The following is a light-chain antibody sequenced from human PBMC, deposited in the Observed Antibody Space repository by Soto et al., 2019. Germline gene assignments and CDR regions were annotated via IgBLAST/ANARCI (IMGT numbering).Light chain of an antibody. V-gene: IGKV3-11*01. J-gene: IGKJ3*01. CDR3: QQRSNWPLT. CDR2: DAS. CDR1: QSVSSY. Sequence: EIVLTQSPATLSLSPGERATLSCRASQSVSSYLAWYQQKPGQAPRLLIYDASSRATGIPARFSGSGSGTDFTLTISSLAPEDFAVYYCQQRSNWPLTFGPGTKVDIK.